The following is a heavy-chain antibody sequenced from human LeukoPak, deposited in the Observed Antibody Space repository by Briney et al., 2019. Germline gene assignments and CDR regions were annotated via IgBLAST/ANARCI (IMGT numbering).Heavy chain of an antibody. Sequence: PGGSLRLSCAASGFTFSSYEMNWVRQAPGKGLEWVSYISSSGSTIYYADSVKGRFTISRDNAKNSLYLQMNSLRAEDTAVYYCADLGGTHERYFRAGTLLLWGQGTLVTVSS. J-gene: IGHJ4*02. CDR3: ADLGGTHERYFRAGTLLL. CDR2: ISSSGSTI. V-gene: IGHV3-48*03. CDR1: GFTFSSYE. D-gene: IGHD3-9*01.